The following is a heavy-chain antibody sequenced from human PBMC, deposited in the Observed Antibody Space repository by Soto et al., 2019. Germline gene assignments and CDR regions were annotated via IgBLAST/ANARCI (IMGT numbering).Heavy chain of an antibody. CDR1: GGSISSGGYY. CDR2: IYYSGST. Sequence: SETLSLTCTVSGGSISSGGYYWSWIRQHPGKGLEWIGYIYYSGSTYYNPSLKSRVTISVDTSKNQFSLKLSSVTAADTAVYYCASVIRVAYYFDYWGQGILVTVP. V-gene: IGHV4-31*03. J-gene: IGHJ4*02. CDR3: ASVIRVAYYFDY. D-gene: IGHD3-16*02.